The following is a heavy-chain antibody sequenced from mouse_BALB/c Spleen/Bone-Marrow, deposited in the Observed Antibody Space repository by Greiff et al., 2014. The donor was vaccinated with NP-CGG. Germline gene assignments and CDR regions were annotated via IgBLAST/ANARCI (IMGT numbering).Heavy chain of an antibody. Sequence: QVQLQQSGAELVRPGASVKLSCKTSGYIFTSYWIHWVKQRSGQGLGWIARIYPGTGSTYYNEKFKGKATLTADKSSSTAYMQLSCLKSEDSAVYFCAQTARAFFAYWGQGTLVTGST. CDR2: IYPGTGST. CDR3: AQTARAFFAY. V-gene: IGHV1S132*01. CDR1: GYIFTSYW. D-gene: IGHD3-2*01. J-gene: IGHJ3*01.